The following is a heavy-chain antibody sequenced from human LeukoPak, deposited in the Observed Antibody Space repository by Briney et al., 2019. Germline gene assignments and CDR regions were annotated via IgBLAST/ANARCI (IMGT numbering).Heavy chain of an antibody. V-gene: IGHV1-18*01. CDR2: ISSSNGNT. Sequence: ASVKVSCKASGYIFTSYGFSWVRQAPGQGLEWMEWISSSNGNTNYAQKLQGRVTMTTDTSTSTAYMELRSLRSDDTAVYYCARAAPYTPMAPVFYWGQGTLVTVSS. CDR3: ARAAPYTPMAPVFY. CDR1: GYIFTSYG. J-gene: IGHJ4*02. D-gene: IGHD5-18*01.